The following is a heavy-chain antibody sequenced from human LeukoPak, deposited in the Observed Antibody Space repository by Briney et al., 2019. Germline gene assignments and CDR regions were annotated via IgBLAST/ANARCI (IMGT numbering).Heavy chain of an antibody. CDR1: GFMFNRSA. CDR3: ARDPTNNNWFDP. V-gene: IGHV3-21*01. D-gene: IGHD2-8*01. CDR2: ISSSSSYI. J-gene: IGHJ5*02. Sequence: PGGSLRLSCAASGFMFNRSAMNWVRQAPGKGLEWVSSISSSSSYIYYADSVKGRFTISRDNAKNSLYLQMNSLRAEDTAVYYCARDPTNNNWFDPWGQGTLVTVSS.